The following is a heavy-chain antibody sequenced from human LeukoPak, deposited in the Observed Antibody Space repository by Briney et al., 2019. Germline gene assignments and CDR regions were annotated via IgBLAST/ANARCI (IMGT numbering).Heavy chain of an antibody. Sequence: SQTLSLTCAFSGDSVSSNSAAWNWVRQSPSRGLEWLGRTYYRYKWYNDYAVSVKSRITINPDTSRNQFSVQLNSVTPEDTAVYYCARDSGSYAVFDYWGQGTLVTVSS. CDR1: GDSVSSNSAA. CDR2: TYYRYKWYN. D-gene: IGHD3-10*01. J-gene: IGHJ4*02. V-gene: IGHV6-1*01. CDR3: ARDSGSYAVFDY.